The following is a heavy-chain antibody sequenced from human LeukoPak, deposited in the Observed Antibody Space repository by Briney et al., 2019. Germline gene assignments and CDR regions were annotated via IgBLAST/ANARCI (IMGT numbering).Heavy chain of an antibody. D-gene: IGHD3-10*02. CDR2: ISSSGSTI. V-gene: IGHV3-48*03. J-gene: IGHJ6*04. CDR1: GFTFSTYT. CDR3: AELGITMIGGV. Sequence: PGGSLRLSCAAPGFTFSTYTMNWVRQAPGKGLEWVSYISSSGSTIYYADSVKGRSTISRDNAKNSLYLQMNSLRAEDTAVYYCAELGITMIGGVWGKGTTVTISS.